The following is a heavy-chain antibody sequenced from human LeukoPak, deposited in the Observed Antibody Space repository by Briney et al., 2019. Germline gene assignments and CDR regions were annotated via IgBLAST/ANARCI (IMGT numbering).Heavy chain of an antibody. Sequence: GESLRLSCAAFGFTFSSYDMSWVRQAPGKGLEWVSSLTTNSRYIYYADSVKGRFTLSRDNAKNSLYLQMNSLRAEDTAVYYCARDPAGYCSGGSCFDYWGQGTLVTVSS. V-gene: IGHV3-21*01. J-gene: IGHJ4*02. CDR1: GFTFSSYD. CDR2: LTTNSRYI. CDR3: ARDPAGYCSGGSCFDY. D-gene: IGHD2-15*01.